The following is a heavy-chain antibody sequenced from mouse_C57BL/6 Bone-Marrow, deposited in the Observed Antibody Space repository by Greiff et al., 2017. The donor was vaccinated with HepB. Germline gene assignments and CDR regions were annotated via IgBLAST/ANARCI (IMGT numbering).Heavy chain of an antibody. D-gene: IGHD1-1*01. V-gene: IGHV5-6*01. Sequence: EVKLMESGGDLVKPGGSLKLSCAASGFTFSSYGMSWVRQTPDKRLEWVATISSGGSYTYYPDSVKGRFTISRDNAKNTLYLQMSSLKSEDTAMCDWASFYNGSSFYFDYWGQGTTLTVSS. CDR3: ASFYNGSSFYFDY. CDR2: ISSGGSYT. CDR1: GFTFSSYG. J-gene: IGHJ2*01.